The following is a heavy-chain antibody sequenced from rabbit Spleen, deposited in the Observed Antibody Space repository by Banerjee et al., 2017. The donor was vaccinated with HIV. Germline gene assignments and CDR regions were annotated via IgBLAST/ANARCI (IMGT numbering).Heavy chain of an antibody. Sequence: QSLEESGGDLVKPGASLTLTGTASGFSFSNSYYMCWVRQAPGKGLECIACIYADSSGSSYYANGAKGRFTISKTSSTTVTLQMTSLTAADTASYFCARDSSTSFSGYGMDLWGPGTLVTVS. J-gene: IGHJ6*01. CDR1: GFSFSNSYY. CDR2: IYADSSGSS. V-gene: IGHV1S40*01. D-gene: IGHD1-1*01. CDR3: ARDSSTSFSGYGMDL.